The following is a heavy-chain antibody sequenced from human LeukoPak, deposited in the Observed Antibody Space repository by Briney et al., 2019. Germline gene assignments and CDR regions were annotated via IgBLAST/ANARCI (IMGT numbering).Heavy chain of an antibody. Sequence: QPGGSLRLSCAASGFTFSSYAMSWVRQAPGKGLEWVSAISGSGGSTYYADSVKGRFTISRDNSKNTLYLQMNSLRAEDTAVYYCAKCSLGYCSGSSCYDYWGQGTLVTVSS. CDR1: GFTFSSYA. CDR2: ISGSGGST. CDR3: AKCSLGYCSGSSCYDY. D-gene: IGHD2-15*01. V-gene: IGHV3-23*01. J-gene: IGHJ4*02.